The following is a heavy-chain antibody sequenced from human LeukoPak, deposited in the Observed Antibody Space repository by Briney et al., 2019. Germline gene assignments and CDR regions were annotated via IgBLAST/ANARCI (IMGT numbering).Heavy chain of an antibody. D-gene: IGHD3-22*01. CDR1: GFTFSSYG. CDR3: AKARFGSSGYYYFDY. J-gene: IGHJ4*02. V-gene: IGHV3-23*01. Sequence: GGTLRLSCAASGFTFSSYGMSWVRQAPGKGLEWVSAISGSGGSTYYADSVKGRFTISRDNSKNSLYLQMNSLRAEDTALYYCAKARFGSSGYYYFDYWGQGTLVTVSS. CDR2: ISGSGGST.